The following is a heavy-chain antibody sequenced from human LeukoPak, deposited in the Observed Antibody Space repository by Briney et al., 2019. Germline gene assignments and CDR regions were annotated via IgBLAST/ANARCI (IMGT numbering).Heavy chain of an antibody. Sequence: GGSLRLSCAVSGFTFSSYWMHWVRQAPGKGPVWVSRIDRDGSRINYADSVKGRFTISRDNGKNTLFLQMNSLRAEDAAVYYCVRGNDYGGPHYWGQGTLVTVSS. CDR3: VRGNDYGGPHY. CDR2: IDRDGSRI. V-gene: IGHV3-74*01. J-gene: IGHJ4*02. CDR1: GFTFSSYW. D-gene: IGHD4-23*01.